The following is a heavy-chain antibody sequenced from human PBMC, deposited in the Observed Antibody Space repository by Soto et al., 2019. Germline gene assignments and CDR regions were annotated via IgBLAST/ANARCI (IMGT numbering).Heavy chain of an antibody. D-gene: IGHD2-15*01. J-gene: IGHJ6*02. V-gene: IGHV4-34*01. CDR2: INHSGST. CDR1: GGSFSGYY. Sequence: QVQLQQWGAGLLKPSETLYLTCAVYGGSFSGYYWSWIRQPPGKGLEWIGEINHSGSTNYNPSLKSRVTISVDTSKNQFSLKLSSVTAAHTAVYYCARGTLYGGMDVWGQGTTVTVSS. CDR3: ARGTLYGGMDV.